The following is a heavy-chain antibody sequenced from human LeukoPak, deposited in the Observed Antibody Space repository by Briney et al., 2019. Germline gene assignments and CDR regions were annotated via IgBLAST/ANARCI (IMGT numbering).Heavy chain of an antibody. CDR2: IYYSGST. D-gene: IGHD2-21*02. J-gene: IGHJ4*02. CDR1: GGSISSSDYY. CDR3: ARVDPYCGGDCYP. Sequence: PSETLSLTCTVSGGSISSSDYYWSWLRQPPGKGLEWIGYIYYSGSTYYNPSLKSRVTISVDTSKNQFSLKLSSVTAADTAVYYRARVDPYCGGDCYPWGQGTLVTVSS. V-gene: IGHV4-30-4*01.